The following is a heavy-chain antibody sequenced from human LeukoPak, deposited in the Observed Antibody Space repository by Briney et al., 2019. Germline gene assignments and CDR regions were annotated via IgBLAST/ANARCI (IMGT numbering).Heavy chain of an antibody. CDR3: ARAYGPYDAFDI. CDR2: IKQDGSEK. V-gene: IGHV3-7*01. J-gene: IGHJ3*02. D-gene: IGHD4-17*01. Sequence: GGSLRLSCGASGFTFSSYWMSWVRQAPGKGLEWVANIKQDGSEKYYVDSVKGRFTISRDNAKNSLYLQMNSLRAEDTAVYYCARAYGPYDAFDIWGQGTMVTVSS. CDR1: GFTFSSYW.